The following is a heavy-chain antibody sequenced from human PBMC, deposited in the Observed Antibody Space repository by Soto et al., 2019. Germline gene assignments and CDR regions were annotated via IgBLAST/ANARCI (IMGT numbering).Heavy chain of an antibody. CDR1: GGSISSSSYY. J-gene: IGHJ4*02. V-gene: IGHV4-39*01. CDR3: ARQCRGSGWPTEDYYFDY. D-gene: IGHD6-19*01. CDR2: IYYSGST. Sequence: QLQLQESGPGLVKPSETLSLTCTVSGGSISSSSYYWGWIRQPPGKGLEWIGSIYYSGSTYYNPSLKSRVTISVDTSKNQFSLKLSSVTAADTAVYYCARQCRGSGWPTEDYYFDYWGQGTLVTVSS.